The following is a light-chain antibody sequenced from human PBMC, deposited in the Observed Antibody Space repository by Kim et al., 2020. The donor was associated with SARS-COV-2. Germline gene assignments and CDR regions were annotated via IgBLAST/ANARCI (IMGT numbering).Light chain of an antibody. V-gene: IGKV1-39*01. J-gene: IGKJ1*01. CDR3: QQSYSTPRT. Sequence: DIQMTQSPSSLSASVGDRVTITCRASQSISSYLNWYQQKPGKAPKLLIYAASSLQSGVPSRFSGSGSGTDFTLTISSLQPEDFATYNCQQSYSTPRTFGQRTKVDIK. CDR1: QSISSY. CDR2: AAS.